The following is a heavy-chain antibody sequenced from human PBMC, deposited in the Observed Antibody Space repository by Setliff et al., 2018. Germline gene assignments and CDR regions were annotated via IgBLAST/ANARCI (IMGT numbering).Heavy chain of an antibody. D-gene: IGHD3-22*01. J-gene: IGHJ4*02. CDR1: GGSISSGSYY. Sequence: SETLSLTCTVSGGSISSGSYYWSWIRQPAGKGLEWIGRIYTSGSTNYNPSRKSRVTISVDTSKNQFSLKLSSVTAADTAVYYCARGPVMIVATGYFDYWGQGTLVTVSS. V-gene: IGHV4-61*02. CDR2: IYTSGST. CDR3: ARGPVMIVATGYFDY.